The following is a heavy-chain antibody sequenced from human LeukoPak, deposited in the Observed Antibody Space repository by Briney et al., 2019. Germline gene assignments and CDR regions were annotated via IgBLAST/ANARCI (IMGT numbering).Heavy chain of an antibody. Sequence: ASVRVSCKASGYTFTGYYIHWVRQAPGQGLEWMGWINPNSDYTYYAQTFQGRVTLTRDTSISTAYMELNTLTSDDTALYFCAVAPGDYWGQGTLVSVSA. CDR2: INPNSDYT. V-gene: IGHV1-2*02. D-gene: IGHD2-21*01. J-gene: IGHJ4*02. CDR1: GYTFTGYY. CDR3: AVAPGDY.